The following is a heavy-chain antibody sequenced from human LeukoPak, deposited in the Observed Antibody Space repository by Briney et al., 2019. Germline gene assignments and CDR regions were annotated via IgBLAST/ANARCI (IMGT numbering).Heavy chain of an antibody. D-gene: IGHD6-19*01. Sequence: GGTLRLSCAASGFTFSSYGMSWVRQAPGKGLEWVSAISGSGGSTYYADSVKGRFTISRDNSKNSLYLQMNSLRVEDTAVYYCARAPTFSGWFDYWGQGTLVTVSS. CDR2: ISGSGGST. V-gene: IGHV3-23*01. CDR3: ARAPTFSGWFDY. CDR1: GFTFSSYG. J-gene: IGHJ4*02.